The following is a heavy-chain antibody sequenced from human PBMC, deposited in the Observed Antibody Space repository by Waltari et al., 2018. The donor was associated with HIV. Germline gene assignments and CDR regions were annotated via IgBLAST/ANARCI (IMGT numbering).Heavy chain of an antibody. D-gene: IGHD4-17*01. J-gene: IGHJ5*02. CDR2: IRGKPNSDAT. V-gene: IGHV3-73*01. CDR3: TKSVGDSARGWFDP. CDR1: GFSFSGSA. Sequence: EVQLVESGGGLVQPGGSLKLSCAASGFSFSGSAMHWVRQASGKGVEWVGRIRGKPNSDATAYAESLKGRFTISRDDSKNTAYLQMNSLKTEDTAVYYCTKSVGDSARGWFDPWGQGTLVTVSS.